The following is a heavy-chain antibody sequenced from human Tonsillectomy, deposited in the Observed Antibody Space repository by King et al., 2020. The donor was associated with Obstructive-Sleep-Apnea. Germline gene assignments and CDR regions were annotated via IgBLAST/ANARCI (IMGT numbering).Heavy chain of an antibody. CDR3: ARGRALYYDSSGIDY. CDR1: GGSISSYY. Sequence: LQLQESGPRLVKPSETLSLICTVSGGSISSYYWSWIRQPPGKGLEWIGYIYYSGSTNYNPPLKSRVTISVDTSKNQFSLKLSSVTAADTAVYYCARGRALYYDSSGIDYWGQGTLVTVSS. J-gene: IGHJ4*02. CDR2: IYYSGST. D-gene: IGHD3-22*01. V-gene: IGHV4-59*01.